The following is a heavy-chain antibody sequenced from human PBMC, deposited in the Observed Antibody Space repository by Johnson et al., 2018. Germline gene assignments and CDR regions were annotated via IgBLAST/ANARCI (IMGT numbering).Heavy chain of an antibody. Sequence: VQLVESGGGLVKPGGSLRLSCAASGFTFSRYTLNWVRQAPGKGLEWVSSINSNSAYIYYADSVKGRFTISRDNAKNSLYLQMNSLRAEDTAVYYCARRQHGDDPGSTFDVWGQVTMVTGSS. CDR1: GFTFSRYT. V-gene: IGHV3-21*01. J-gene: IGHJ3*01. CDR3: ARRQHGDDPGSTFDV. D-gene: IGHD4-17*01. CDR2: INSNSAYI.